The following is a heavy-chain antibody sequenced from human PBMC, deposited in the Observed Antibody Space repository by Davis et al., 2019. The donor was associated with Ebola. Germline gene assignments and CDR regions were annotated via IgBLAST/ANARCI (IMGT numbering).Heavy chain of an antibody. D-gene: IGHD3-16*01. CDR1: TYLFTSYG. V-gene: IGHV1-3*01. CDR2: INAGSGET. J-gene: IGHJ4*02. CDR3: ARDWGSLDY. Sequence: AASVKVSCKASTYLFTSYGVHWLRQAPGQRLEWMGWINAGSGETKYSQNFQGRITITRDPSANTAYMELSRLRSEDTAIYYCARDWGSLDYWGQGTLVTVSS.